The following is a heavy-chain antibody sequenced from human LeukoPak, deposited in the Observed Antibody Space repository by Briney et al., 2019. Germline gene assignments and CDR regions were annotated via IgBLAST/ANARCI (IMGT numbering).Heavy chain of an antibody. V-gene: IGHV3-33*01. CDR3: ARDSSRKFDF. J-gene: IGHJ4*02. CDR1: GFTFRNYA. CDR2: IWYDGSEK. Sequence: GTSLRLSCAGSGFTFRNYAIHWVRQAPGRGLEWVAEIWYDGSEKNYAESVKGRLTLSRDNSKNTVYLQLDSLRAEDTAVYYCARDSSRKFDFWGQGTLVTVSS. D-gene: IGHD6-6*01.